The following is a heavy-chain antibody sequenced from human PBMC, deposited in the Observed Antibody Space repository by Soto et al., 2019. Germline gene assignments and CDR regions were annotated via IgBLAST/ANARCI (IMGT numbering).Heavy chain of an antibody. CDR3: AREPYGDYPIDY. V-gene: IGHV1-69*04. CDR1: GGTFSSYT. Sequence: ASVKVSCKASGGTFSSYTITWVRQAPGQGLEWMGRIIPFLGIANYAQKFQGRVTITADKSTSTAYLELSSLRSEDTAVYYCAREPYGDYPIDYWGQGTLVTVYS. D-gene: IGHD4-17*01. CDR2: IIPFLGIA. J-gene: IGHJ4*02.